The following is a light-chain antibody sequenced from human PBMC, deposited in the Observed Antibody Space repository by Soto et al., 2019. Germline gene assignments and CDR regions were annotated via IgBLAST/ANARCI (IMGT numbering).Light chain of an antibody. CDR2: DAS. Sequence: EFVLTQSPATLSLSPGERATLSCRASQSVSSYLAWYQQKPGQAPGLLIYDASNRATGIPARFSGSGSGTEFKLTISSLEHDDFAVYYCQQRSNCAYTFGQGNKLEIK. CDR1: QSVSSY. J-gene: IGKJ2*01. V-gene: IGKV3-11*01. CDR3: QQRSNCAYT.